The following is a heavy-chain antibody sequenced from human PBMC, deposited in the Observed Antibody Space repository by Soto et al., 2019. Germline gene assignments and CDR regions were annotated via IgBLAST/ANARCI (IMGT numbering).Heavy chain of an antibody. CDR2: IYNNETF. J-gene: IGHJ4*02. CDR3: ARVPLRYSSSHNFDS. CDR1: CASVSIGSFY. V-gene: IGHV4-61*01. D-gene: IGHD6-19*01. Sequence: LSLTCSVSCASVSIGSFYLSWIRHPPGKGLEWIGFIYNNETFNYNPSLKSRVTLSVDTSKHQFSLKLSSVTAADTAVYYCARVPLRYSSSHNFDSWGQGALVTVSS.